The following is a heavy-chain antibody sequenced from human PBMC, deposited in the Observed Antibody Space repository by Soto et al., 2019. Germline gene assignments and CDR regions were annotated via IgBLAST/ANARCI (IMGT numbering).Heavy chain of an antibody. CDR2: INPNSGGT. Sequence: ASVKVSCKASGYTFTGYYMHWVRQAPGQGLEWMGWINPNSGGTNYAQKFQGRVTMTRDTSISTAYMELSRLRSDDTAVYYCARDRRTGTPTNWFDPWGQGTLVTVSS. J-gene: IGHJ5*02. CDR3: ARDRRTGTPTNWFDP. D-gene: IGHD1-1*01. CDR1: GYTFTGYY. V-gene: IGHV1-2*02.